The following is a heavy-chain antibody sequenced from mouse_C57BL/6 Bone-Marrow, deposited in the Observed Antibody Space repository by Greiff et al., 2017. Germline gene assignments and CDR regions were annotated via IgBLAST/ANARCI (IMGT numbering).Heavy chain of an antibody. CDR2: IDPNLCGT. D-gene: IGHD2-13*01. V-gene: IGHV1-72*01. Sequence: VQLQQPGAELVKPGASVKLSCKASGYTFTSYWMHWVKQRPGRGLEWIGRIDPNLCGTKYNEKFKSKATLTVDKPSSTAYMQLSSLTSEDAAVYYCARKEGFDYVYYFDYWGQGTSLTVSS. CDR3: ARKEGFDYVYYFDY. CDR1: GYTFTSYW. J-gene: IGHJ2*02.